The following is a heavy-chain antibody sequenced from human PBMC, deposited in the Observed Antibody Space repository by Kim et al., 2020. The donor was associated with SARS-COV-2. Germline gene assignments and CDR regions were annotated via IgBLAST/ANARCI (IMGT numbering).Heavy chain of an antibody. V-gene: IGHV3-23*01. CDR2: ISGSGGST. D-gene: IGHD6-13*01. Sequence: GGSLRLSCAASGFTFSSYAMSWVRQAPGKGLEWVSAISGSGGSTYYADSVKGRFTISRDNSKNTLYLQMNSLRAEDTAVYYCAKFTGPEAYSSSWYGYGMDVWGQGTTVTVSS. J-gene: IGHJ6*02. CDR3: AKFTGPEAYSSSWYGYGMDV. CDR1: GFTFSSYA.